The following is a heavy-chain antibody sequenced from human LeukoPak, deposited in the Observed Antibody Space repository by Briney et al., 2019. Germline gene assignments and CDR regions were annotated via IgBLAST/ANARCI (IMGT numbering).Heavy chain of an antibody. D-gene: IGHD4-11*01. J-gene: IGHJ4*02. Sequence: TGGSLRLSCAASGFTFSDYYMSWIRQAPGKGLEWVAFIRYDGSNKYYADSVKGRFTISRDNSKNTLYLQMNSLRAEDTAVYYCAKIAGDYYSNFDYWGQGTLVTVSS. CDR2: IRYDGSNK. CDR3: AKIAGDYYSNFDY. V-gene: IGHV3-30*02. CDR1: GFTFSDYY.